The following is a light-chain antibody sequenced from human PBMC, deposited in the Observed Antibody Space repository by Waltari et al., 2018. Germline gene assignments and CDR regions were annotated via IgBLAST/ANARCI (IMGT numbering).Light chain of an antibody. CDR2: MAS. CDR3: QQYSRGAT. J-gene: IGKJ2*01. Sequence: DLPLTPSPSPLSASVVDRVTLSCRASQSVGPWLAWYQQKPGKAPKLLIYMASSLESGVPSRFSGSGAGTEFTLTISSLQPDDFATDSCQQYSRGATVGQGTKVDI. CDR1: QSVGPW. V-gene: IGKV1-5*03.